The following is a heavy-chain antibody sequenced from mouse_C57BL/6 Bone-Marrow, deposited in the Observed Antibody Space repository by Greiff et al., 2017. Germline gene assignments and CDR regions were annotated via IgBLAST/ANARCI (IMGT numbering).Heavy chain of an antibody. D-gene: IGHD2-5*01. Sequence: QVQLQQPGAELVMPGASVKLSCKASGYTFTSYWMHWVKQRPGQGLEWIGEIDPSDSYTNYNQKFKGKSTLTVDKSSSTAYMLLSSLTSEDSAVYYCALYSNYGAYWGQGTLVTVSA. J-gene: IGHJ3*01. V-gene: IGHV1-69*01. CDR3: ALYSNYGAY. CDR2: IDPSDSYT. CDR1: GYTFTSYW.